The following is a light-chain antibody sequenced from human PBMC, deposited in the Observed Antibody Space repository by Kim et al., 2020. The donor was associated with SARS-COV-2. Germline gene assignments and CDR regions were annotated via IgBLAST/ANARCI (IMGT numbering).Light chain of an antibody. V-gene: IGLV3-1*01. Sequence: SVSPGQTATIFCSGDKLGNKYAFWYQQKSGPSPVLVIYQDDKRPSGIPERFSGSNSGNTATLTISGTQTIDEADYYCQSWDDTTAVFGGGTQLTVL. CDR2: QDD. CDR3: QSWDDTTAV. J-gene: IGLJ2*01. CDR1: KLGNKY.